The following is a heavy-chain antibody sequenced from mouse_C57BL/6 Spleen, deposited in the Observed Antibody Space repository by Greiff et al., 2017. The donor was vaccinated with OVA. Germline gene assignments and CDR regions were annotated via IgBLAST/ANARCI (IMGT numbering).Heavy chain of an antibody. V-gene: IGHV1-58*01. D-gene: IGHD1-1*01. J-gene: IGHJ4*01. Sequence: VQLQQSGAELVRPGSSVKMSCKTSGYTFTSYGINWVKQRPGQGLGWIGYIYIGNGYTEYNEKLKGKATLTSDTSSSTAYMQLSSLTSEDAAIYFCARWDYGSSYEDAMDYWGQGTSVTVSS. CDR2: IYIGNGYT. CDR1: GYTFTSYG. CDR3: ARWDYGSSYEDAMDY.